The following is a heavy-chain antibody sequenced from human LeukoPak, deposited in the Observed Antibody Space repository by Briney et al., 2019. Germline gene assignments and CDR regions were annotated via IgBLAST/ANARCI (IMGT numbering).Heavy chain of an antibody. J-gene: IGHJ4*02. V-gene: IGHV3-7*01. CDR1: GFTFSNYW. CDR2: INLDGSGN. Sequence: GGSLRLSCAASGFTFSNYWMTWVRQAPGKGLEWVANINLDGSGNHYVDPVKGRFTISRDNANNSVSLQMNSLRAEDTAVYYCARDVGYNRFDYWGQGTLVTVSS. D-gene: IGHD5-24*01. CDR3: ARDVGYNRFDY.